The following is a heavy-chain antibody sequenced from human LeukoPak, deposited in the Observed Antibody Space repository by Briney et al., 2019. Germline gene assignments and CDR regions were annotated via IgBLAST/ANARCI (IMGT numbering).Heavy chain of an antibody. CDR3: ARDFRERKPSITMVRGVPRYYYYGMDV. V-gene: IGHV3-53*01. D-gene: IGHD3-10*01. J-gene: IGHJ6*02. CDR1: GFTVSSNY. Sequence: GGSLRLSCAASGFTVSSNYMSWVRQAPGKGLEWVSVIYSGGSTYYADSVKGRFTISRDNSKNTLYLQMNSLSAEDTAVYYCARDFRERKPSITMVRGVPRYYYYGMDVWGQGTTVTVSS. CDR2: IYSGGST.